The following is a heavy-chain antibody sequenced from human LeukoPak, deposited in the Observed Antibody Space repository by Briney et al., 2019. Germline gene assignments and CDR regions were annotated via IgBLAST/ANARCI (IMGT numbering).Heavy chain of an antibody. V-gene: IGHV3-23*01. CDR2: ISGSGSST. CDR3: ARGLEMTDPFGY. CDR1: GFTFSTYA. J-gene: IGHJ4*02. D-gene: IGHD5-24*01. Sequence: GGSLRLSCAASGFTFSTYAMSWVRQAPGKGLEWVSAISGSGSSTYYADSVKGRFTISRDNSKNTLYLQMNSLRAEDTAVYYCARGLEMTDPFGYWGQGTLVTVSS.